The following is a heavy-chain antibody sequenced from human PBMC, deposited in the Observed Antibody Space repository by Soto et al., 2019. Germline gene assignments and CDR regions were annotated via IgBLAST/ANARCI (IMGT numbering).Heavy chain of an antibody. V-gene: IGHV1-8*01. Sequence: GGSMKVSFQASGYTFTRYYINWVRQATWQGLEWMGWMNPNSGNTGYAQKFQGRVTMTRNTSISTAYMELSSLRSEDTAVYYCASRQYCSSTSCYLNSWGQGTLVTVSS. J-gene: IGHJ4*02. CDR2: MNPNSGNT. D-gene: IGHD2-2*01. CDR1: GYTFTRYY. CDR3: ASRQYCSSTSCYLNS.